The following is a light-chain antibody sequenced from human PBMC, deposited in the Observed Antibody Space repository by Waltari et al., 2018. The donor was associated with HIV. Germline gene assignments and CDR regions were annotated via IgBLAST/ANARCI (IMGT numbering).Light chain of an antibody. CDR2: INI. CDR3: NSRDSSGHVI. Sequence: QSVLTQPASVSGALGQRVTISCTGSSSNIGADYDVHWYQQFPGAAPKLLIYININRPSGIPDRFSGSSSGNAASLTITGAQAEDEADYYCNSRDSSGHVIFGGGTKVTVL. V-gene: IGLV1-40*01. CDR1: SSNIGADYD. J-gene: IGLJ2*01.